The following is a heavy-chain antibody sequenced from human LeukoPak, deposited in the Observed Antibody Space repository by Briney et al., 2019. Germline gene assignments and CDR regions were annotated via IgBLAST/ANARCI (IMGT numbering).Heavy chain of an antibody. CDR3: ARLYSSSFPLY. J-gene: IGHJ4*02. Sequence: SETLSLTCTVSGGSISSYYWSWLRQPPGKGLEWIGYIYYSGSSNYNPSLKSRVTISVDTSKNQFSLKLSSVTAADTAVYYCARLYSSSFPLYWGQGTLVTVSS. V-gene: IGHV4-59*08. CDR1: GGSISSYY. D-gene: IGHD6-6*01. CDR2: IYYSGSS.